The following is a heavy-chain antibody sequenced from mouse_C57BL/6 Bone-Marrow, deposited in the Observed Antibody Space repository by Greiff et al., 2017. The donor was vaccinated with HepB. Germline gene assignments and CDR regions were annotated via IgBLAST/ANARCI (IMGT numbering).Heavy chain of an antibody. Sequence: VMLVESGAELARPGASVKLSCKASGYTFTSYGISWVKQRTGQGLEWIGEIYPRSGNTYYNEKFKGKATLTADKSSSTAYMELRSLTSQDSAVYFCARHDGYYTFAYWGEGTLVTVS. V-gene: IGHV1-81*01. CDR3: ARHDGYYTFAY. D-gene: IGHD2-3*01. CDR2: IYPRSGNT. CDR1: GYTFTSYG. J-gene: IGHJ3*01.